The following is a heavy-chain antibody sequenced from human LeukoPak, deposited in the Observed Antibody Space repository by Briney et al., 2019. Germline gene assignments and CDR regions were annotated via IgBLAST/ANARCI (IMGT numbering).Heavy chain of an antibody. CDR3: ARGGATYYYEGGVYSPLVDY. D-gene: IGHD3-22*01. CDR2: INPNSGGT. CDR1: GYTFTGYY. J-gene: IGHJ4*02. V-gene: IGHV1-2*06. Sequence: ASVKVSCKASGYTFTGYYMHWVRQAPGQGLEWMGRINPNSGGTNYAQKFQGRVTMTRDTSISTAYMELSRLRSDDTAVYYCARGGATYYYEGGVYSPLVDYGARGPRAPVSS.